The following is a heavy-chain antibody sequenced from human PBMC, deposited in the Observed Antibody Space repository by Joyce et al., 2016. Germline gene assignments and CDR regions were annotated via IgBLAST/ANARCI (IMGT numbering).Heavy chain of an antibody. Sequence: QVHLVQSGAEVKKSGSSVKVSCKASGGSCNKYTVSWGRQAPGQGLAWMGRIIPMLNRTSYAQEFQGRVTITADKSTTTAYMQLTGLRSDDTAVYFCAGTFNYPHHDGMDVWGQGTTVTVSS. CDR2: IIPMLNRT. J-gene: IGHJ6*02. V-gene: IGHV1-69*02. CDR1: GGSCNKYT. D-gene: IGHD5-24*01. CDR3: AGTFNYPHHDGMDV.